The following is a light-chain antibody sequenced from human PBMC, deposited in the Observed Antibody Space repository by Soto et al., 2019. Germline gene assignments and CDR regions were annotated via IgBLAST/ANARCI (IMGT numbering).Light chain of an antibody. CDR2: GAS. V-gene: IGKV3-15*01. CDR3: QQYNDWPPT. J-gene: IGKJ1*01. Sequence: EFVLTQSPGTLSLSPGERATLSCRASQSVSSNLAWYQQKPGQAPRLLIYGASTRAPGIPARFSGSGSGTEFTLSIGSLQSEDFAVYYCQQYNDWPPTFGQGTKVDI. CDR1: QSVSSN.